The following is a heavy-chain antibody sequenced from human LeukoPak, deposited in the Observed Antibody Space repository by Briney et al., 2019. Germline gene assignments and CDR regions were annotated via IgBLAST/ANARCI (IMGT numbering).Heavy chain of an antibody. D-gene: IGHD5-18*01. V-gene: IGHV3-23*01. Sequence: GGSLRLSCAASGFTFSLYAMSWVRQAPGKGLEWVSAISGSGGSTYYADSAKGRFTISRDNAKNTLYLQMNSLRADDTAVYYCAKGSGGGYSYAYFDYWRQGTLVTVSS. CDR2: ISGSGGST. CDR1: GFTFSLYA. J-gene: IGHJ4*02. CDR3: AKGSGGGYSYAYFDY.